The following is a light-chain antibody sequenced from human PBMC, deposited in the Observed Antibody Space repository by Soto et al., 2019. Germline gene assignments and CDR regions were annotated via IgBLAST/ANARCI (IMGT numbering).Light chain of an antibody. J-gene: IGKJ1*01. V-gene: IGKV1-39*01. Sequence: DIQMTQSPSSLSASVEDRVIITCRASQSISNHLNWYQQKPGKAPKLLIFAASSLQSGVPSRFSGSRSGPDFTLTISSLQPEDFATYYCQQYNRYWTFGQGTKV. CDR1: QSISNH. CDR2: AAS. CDR3: QQYNRYWT.